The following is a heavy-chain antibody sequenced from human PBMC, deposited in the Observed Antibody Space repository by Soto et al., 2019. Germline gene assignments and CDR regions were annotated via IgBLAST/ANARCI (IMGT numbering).Heavy chain of an antibody. CDR2: IYPSDSDT. CDR3: ARQYYNFWSGSYTGSSYFDF. CDR1: GYSFSDYW. D-gene: IGHD3-3*01. Sequence: PGESLKISCQGSGYSFSDYWIGWVRQMPGKGLEWMGIIYPSDSDTKYSPSFQGHVTFSVDTSISTAFLQWNSLKASDTAIYYCARQYYNFWSGSYTGSSYFDFWGRGTLVTVPQ. V-gene: IGHV5-51*01. J-gene: IGHJ2*01.